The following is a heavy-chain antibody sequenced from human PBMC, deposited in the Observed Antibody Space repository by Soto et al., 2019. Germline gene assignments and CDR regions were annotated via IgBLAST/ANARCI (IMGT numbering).Heavy chain of an antibody. D-gene: IGHD2-2*01. CDR3: ASSFTSSQWRYGMDV. CDR2: ISAYNGNT. Sequence: QVQLVQSGAEVKKPGASVKVSCKASGYTFTNYGISWVRQAPGQGLEWMGWISAYNGNTNYAQKLQGRVTMTRDTSTSTAYMELRSLRADDTAVYYCASSFTSSQWRYGMDVWGQGTTVTVSS. V-gene: IGHV1-18*01. J-gene: IGHJ6*02. CDR1: GYTFTNYG.